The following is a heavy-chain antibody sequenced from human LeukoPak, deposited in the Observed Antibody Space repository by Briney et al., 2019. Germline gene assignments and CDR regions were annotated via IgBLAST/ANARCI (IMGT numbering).Heavy chain of an antibody. Sequence: ASVKVSCKASGYTFTGYYMHWVRQAPGQGLEWMGWINPNSGGTNYAQKFQGRVTMTRDTSISTAYMELSRLRSDDTAVYYCARGAYSGSFSTFDYWGQGTLVTVSS. CDR3: ARGAYSGSFSTFDY. D-gene: IGHD1-26*01. CDR2: INPNSGGT. CDR1: GYTFTGYY. V-gene: IGHV1-2*02. J-gene: IGHJ4*02.